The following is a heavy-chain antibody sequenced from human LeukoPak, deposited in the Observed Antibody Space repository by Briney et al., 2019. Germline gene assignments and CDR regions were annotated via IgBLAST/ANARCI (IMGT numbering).Heavy chain of an antibody. CDR1: GGSISSSSYY. D-gene: IGHD2-21*02. CDR3: ARHEAAYCGGDCYLRAFDI. CDR2: IYYRGST. J-gene: IGHJ3*02. Sequence: TASETLSLTCTVSGGSISSSSYYWGWIRQPPGKGLEWIGTIYYRGSTYYNPSLKSRVTISVDTSKKQFSLKLSSETAADTAVYYCARHEAAYCGGDCYLRAFDIWGQGTMVTVSS. V-gene: IGHV4-39*01.